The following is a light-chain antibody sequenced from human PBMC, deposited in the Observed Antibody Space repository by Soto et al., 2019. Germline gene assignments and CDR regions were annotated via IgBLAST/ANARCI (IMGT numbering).Light chain of an antibody. CDR2: EVN. J-gene: IGLJ1*01. V-gene: IGLV2-8*01. Sequence: QSALTQPASSSGSPGQSVAISCTGTSSDVGGYNYVSWYQQHPGKAPKLMIYEVNKRPSGVPDRFPGSKSGNTASLTVSGLQAEDEADYYCSSYAGSSNVFGTGTKVTVL. CDR1: SSDVGGYNY. CDR3: SSYAGSSNV.